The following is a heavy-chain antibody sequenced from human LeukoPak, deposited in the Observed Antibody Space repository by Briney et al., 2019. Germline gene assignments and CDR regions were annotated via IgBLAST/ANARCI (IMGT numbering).Heavy chain of an antibody. Sequence: SETLSLTCSISADSISSYYWGWIRRTPQRGLELIGYGYFSGYADYNPSLKSRVNLSVDTTKKLLSLRLTSVTAADTAVYYCARRGFFGSGNYYNPSSYFDVWGRGALVTVS. CDR1: ADSISSYY. V-gene: IGHV4-59*12. D-gene: IGHD3-10*01. J-gene: IGHJ2*01. CDR3: ARRGFFGSGNYYNPSSYFDV. CDR2: GYFSGYA.